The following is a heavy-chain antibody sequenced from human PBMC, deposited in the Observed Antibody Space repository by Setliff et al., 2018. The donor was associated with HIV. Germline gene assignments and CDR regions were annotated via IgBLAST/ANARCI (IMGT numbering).Heavy chain of an antibody. CDR3: ARHAAGPDGPFDY. CDR2: IYHSGRT. CDR1: GVSVNNDDDY. V-gene: IGHV4-39*01. Sequence: SETLSLTCAVSGVSVNNDDDYWGWIRQPPGKGLEWIGSIYHSGRTYYNPSLKSRVTISVDTSKNQFSLKLSSVIAADTAVYYCARHAAGPDGPFDYWGQGTLVTVSS. J-gene: IGHJ4*02.